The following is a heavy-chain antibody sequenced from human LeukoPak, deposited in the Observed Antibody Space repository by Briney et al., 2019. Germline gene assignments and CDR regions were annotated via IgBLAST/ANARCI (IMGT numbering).Heavy chain of an antibody. D-gene: IGHD6-13*01. CDR2: IYPRDSDT. CDR3: ARTQDRIAARS. J-gene: IGHJ4*02. Sequence: GESLKISCKGSGYSFTNYWIGWVRPMPGKGLEWMGIIYPRDSDTRYSPSFQGQVTISADKSIDTAYLQWSSLKASDTAIYYCARTQDRIAARSWGQGTLVTVSS. V-gene: IGHV5-51*01. CDR1: GYSFTNYW.